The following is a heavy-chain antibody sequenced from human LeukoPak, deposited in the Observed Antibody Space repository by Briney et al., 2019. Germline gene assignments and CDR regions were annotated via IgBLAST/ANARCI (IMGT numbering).Heavy chain of an antibody. J-gene: IGHJ4*02. Sequence: GGSLRLSCAASGFTFSSYAMSWVRQAPGEGLEWVSAISGGGGSTYYADSVKGRFTISRDNSKNTLYLKKNSLRAEDTAVYYCAKFLPAHIVVANYYFDYWGQGTLVTVSS. CDR1: GFTFSSYA. CDR2: ISGGGGST. V-gene: IGHV3-23*01. D-gene: IGHD2-21*01. CDR3: AKFLPAHIVVANYYFDY.